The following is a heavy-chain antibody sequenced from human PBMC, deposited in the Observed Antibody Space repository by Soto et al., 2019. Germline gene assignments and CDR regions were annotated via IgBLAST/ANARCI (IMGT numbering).Heavy chain of an antibody. J-gene: IGHJ4*02. V-gene: IGHV1-8*01. CDR1: GYTFTTHD. D-gene: IGHD2-15*01. Sequence: QVQLVQSGAEVKKPGASVKVSCKASGYTFTTHDINWVRQATGQVLEWMGWMNPNSGNTDYAQKFQGRVTMTRNTSISTAYMELSSLRSEDTAVYYCARGLYCSGGTCTDSWGQGTLVTVSS. CDR3: ARGLYCSGGTCTDS. CDR2: MNPNSGNT.